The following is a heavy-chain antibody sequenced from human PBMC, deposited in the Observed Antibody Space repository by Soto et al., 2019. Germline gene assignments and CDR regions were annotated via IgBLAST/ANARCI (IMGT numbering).Heavy chain of an antibody. Sequence: QVQLVESGGGVVQPGRSLRLSCAASGFTFRGYGMHWVRQAPGKGLEWVAVISYDGSNKYYADSVKGRFTISRDNSKNTPSLQNNSLGVEETGVLYCARDRSSSSEMGMDVWVQGTTVTVSS. CDR3: ARDRSSSSEMGMDV. V-gene: IGHV3-30*03. CDR2: ISYDGSNK. D-gene: IGHD6-6*01. J-gene: IGHJ6*02. CDR1: GFTFRGYG.